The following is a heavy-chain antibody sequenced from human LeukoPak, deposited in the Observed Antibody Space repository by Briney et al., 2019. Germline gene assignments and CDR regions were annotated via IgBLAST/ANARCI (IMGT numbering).Heavy chain of an antibody. Sequence: PSETLSLTCAVSGGSITSHSWWSWVRQPPGKGLEWTGEIYHGGDTNYDPSVKSRVTMSVDKSKNHFSLNLRSVTAADTAIYYCASHVTVLGTRGFDYWGQGILVTVPS. V-gene: IGHV4-4*02. CDR3: ASHVTVLGTRGFDY. CDR1: GGSITSHSW. J-gene: IGHJ4*02. D-gene: IGHD6-19*01. CDR2: IYHGGDT.